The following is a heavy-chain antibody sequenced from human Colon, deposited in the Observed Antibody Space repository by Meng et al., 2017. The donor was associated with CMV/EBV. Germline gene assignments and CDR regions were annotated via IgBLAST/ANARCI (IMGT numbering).Heavy chain of an antibody. CDR2: VDPTNGGT. CDR3: TRSYYYDRNGYFYY. CDR1: GYTLAGYY. J-gene: IGHJ4*02. Sequence: KASGYTLAGYYIHWVRQAPGQGLGWMGRVDPTNGGTHYAQTFQGRVTMTTDTSISTAYMELRRLRSDDTAMYYCTRSYYYDRNGYFYYWGQGTLVTVSS. D-gene: IGHD3-22*01. V-gene: IGHV1-2*06.